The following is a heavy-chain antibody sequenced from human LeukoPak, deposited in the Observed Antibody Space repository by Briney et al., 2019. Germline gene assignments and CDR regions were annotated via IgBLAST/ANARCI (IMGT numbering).Heavy chain of an antibody. D-gene: IGHD5-18*01. Sequence: ASVKVSCKASGYTFTSYDINWVRQAAGQGLEWMGWMNPNSGNTGYAQKFQGRVTMTRNTSISTAYMELSSLRSEDTAVYYCARALSTKQRKRGYSYGPNWFDPWGQGTLVTVSS. CDR1: GYTFTSYD. J-gene: IGHJ5*02. CDR3: ARALSTKQRKRGYSYGPNWFDP. V-gene: IGHV1-8*01. CDR2: MNPNSGNT.